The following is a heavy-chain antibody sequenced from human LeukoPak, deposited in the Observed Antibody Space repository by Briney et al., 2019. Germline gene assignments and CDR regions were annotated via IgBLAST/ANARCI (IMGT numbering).Heavy chain of an antibody. D-gene: IGHD3-10*01. CDR2: ISGSGGST. J-gene: IGHJ5*02. CDR1: GFTFSSYA. Sequence: PGGSLRLSCAASGFTFSSYAMSWVRQAPGEGLEWVSAISGSGGSTYYADSVKGRFTISRDNSKNTLYLQMNSLRAEDTAVYYCAKDPGSPWWFDPWGQGTLVTVSS. CDR3: AKDPGSPWWFDP. V-gene: IGHV3-23*01.